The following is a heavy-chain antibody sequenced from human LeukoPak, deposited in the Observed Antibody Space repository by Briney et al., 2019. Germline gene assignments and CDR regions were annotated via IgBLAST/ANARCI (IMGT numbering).Heavy chain of an antibody. Sequence: GGSLRLSCAASGFTFSSYAMHWVRQAPGKGLEWVAVISYDGSNKYYADSVKGRFTISRDNSKNTLYLQMNSLRAEDTAVYYCARDGYCSSTSCYIYHWGQGTLVTVSS. CDR3: ARDGYCSSTSCYIYH. D-gene: IGHD2-2*03. J-gene: IGHJ5*02. V-gene: IGHV3-30-3*01. CDR1: GFTFSSYA. CDR2: ISYDGSNK.